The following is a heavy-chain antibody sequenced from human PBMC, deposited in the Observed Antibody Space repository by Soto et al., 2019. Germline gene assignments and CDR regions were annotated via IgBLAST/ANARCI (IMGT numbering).Heavy chain of an antibody. Sequence: QVHLQESGPGLVKPSQTLSLTCTVSGGSITSGGHYWGWIRQYPGKGLEWIGHLYDSGNMYFYNPSLKCRVTISAYTSRNQVPRRLSSLTAADTAVYYCARVDHRRYFSVLTDFCGQVILVTVSS. CDR1: GGSITSGGHY. CDR2: LYDSGNMY. CDR3: ARVDHRRYFSVLTDF. D-gene: IGHD3-10*02. V-gene: IGHV4-31*03. J-gene: IGHJ4*02.